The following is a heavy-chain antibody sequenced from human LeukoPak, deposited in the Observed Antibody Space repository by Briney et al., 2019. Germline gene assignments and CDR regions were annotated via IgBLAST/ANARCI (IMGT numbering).Heavy chain of an antibody. Sequence: GGSLRLSCAASGFTLSSYWMSWVRQAPGKGLEWVANIKQDGSEKYYVDAVKGRFTISRDNAKNSLYLQMNSLRAEDTAVYYCARDHTTGGSGSYNFDYWGQGTLVTVSS. J-gene: IGHJ4*02. CDR2: IKQDGSEK. CDR3: ARDHTTGGSGSYNFDY. CDR1: GFTLSSYW. D-gene: IGHD3-10*01. V-gene: IGHV3-7*01.